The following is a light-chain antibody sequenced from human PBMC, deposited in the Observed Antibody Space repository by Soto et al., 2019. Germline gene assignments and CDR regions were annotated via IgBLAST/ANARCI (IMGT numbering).Light chain of an antibody. CDR2: DVT. CDR1: SSDIGAYKY. Sequence: QSALTHPASVSGSPGQSVTISCNGTSSDIGAYKYVSWYQQHPGRAPKLMIFDVTNRPSGVSNRFSGSKSGNTASLTISGLQADDEADYYCSSYTISSTFVFGTGTKVTVL. CDR3: SSYTISSTFV. V-gene: IGLV2-14*03. J-gene: IGLJ1*01.